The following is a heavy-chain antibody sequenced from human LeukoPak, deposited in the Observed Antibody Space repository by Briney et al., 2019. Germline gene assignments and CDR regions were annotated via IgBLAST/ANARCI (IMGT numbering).Heavy chain of an antibody. CDR3: ARDSKGVVVITQFDY. CDR2: IKQDGSEK. Sequence: GGSLRLSCAGSGFTFRSYWMTWVRQAPGKGLEWVATIKQDGSEKYYVDSVKGRFTISRDNAKNSLYLQMNSLRAEDTAVYYCARDSKGVVVITQFDYWGQGTLVTVSS. CDR1: GFTFRSYW. J-gene: IGHJ4*02. V-gene: IGHV3-7*01. D-gene: IGHD3-22*01.